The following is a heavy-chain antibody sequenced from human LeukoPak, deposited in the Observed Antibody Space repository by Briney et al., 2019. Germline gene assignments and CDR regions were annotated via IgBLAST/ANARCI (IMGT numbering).Heavy chain of an antibody. J-gene: IGHJ4*02. CDR2: FDPEDGET. Sequence: ASVKVSCKVSGYTLTELSMHWVRQAPGKGLEWMGGFDPEDGETIYAQMFQGRVTMTEDTSTDTAYMELSSLRSEDTAVYYCATDRLSSGWCGYWGQGTLVTVSS. CDR1: GYTLTELS. V-gene: IGHV1-24*01. D-gene: IGHD6-19*01. CDR3: ATDRLSSGWCGY.